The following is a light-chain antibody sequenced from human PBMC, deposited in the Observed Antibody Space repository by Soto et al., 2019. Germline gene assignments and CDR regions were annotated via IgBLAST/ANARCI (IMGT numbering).Light chain of an antibody. CDR3: HQRSTWPFT. J-gene: IGKJ3*01. CDR1: QSISSY. CDR2: DAS. V-gene: IGKV3-11*01. Sequence: EIVLTQSPATLYFSPGERATLSCRASQSISSYLAWYQQNPDQAPRLLIYDASNRATGIPARFSGSGSGTDFTLTISSLEHEECGVYYCHQRSTWPFTFGPGTKVDIK.